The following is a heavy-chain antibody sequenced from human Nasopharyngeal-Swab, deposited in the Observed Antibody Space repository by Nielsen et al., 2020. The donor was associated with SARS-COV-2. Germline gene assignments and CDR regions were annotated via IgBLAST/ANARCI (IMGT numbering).Heavy chain of an antibody. CDR3: ARDSDYYDFWSGYPYNWFDP. Sequence: SETLSLTCTVPGGSISSYYWSWIRQPAGKGLEWIGRIYTSGSTNYNPSLKSRVTMSVDTSKNQFSLKLSSVTAADTAVYYCARDSDYYDFWSGYPYNWFDPWGQGTLVTVSS. V-gene: IGHV4-4*07. CDR2: IYTSGST. J-gene: IGHJ5*02. D-gene: IGHD3-3*01. CDR1: GGSISSYY.